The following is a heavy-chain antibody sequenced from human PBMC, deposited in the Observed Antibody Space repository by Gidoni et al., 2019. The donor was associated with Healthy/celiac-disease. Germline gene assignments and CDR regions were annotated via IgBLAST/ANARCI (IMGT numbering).Heavy chain of an antibody. J-gene: IGHJ5*02. CDR1: GFTFDDYA. V-gene: IGHV3-9*01. Sequence: EVQLVEYGGGVVQPGTSLSLSCAASGFTFDDYAMHWVRQAPGKGLEWVSGISWNSGSIGYADSVKGRFTISRDNAKTSLYLQMNSLRAEDTALYYCAKERLANWFDPWGQGTLVTVSS. CDR2: ISWNSGSI. D-gene: IGHD6-19*01. CDR3: AKERLANWFDP.